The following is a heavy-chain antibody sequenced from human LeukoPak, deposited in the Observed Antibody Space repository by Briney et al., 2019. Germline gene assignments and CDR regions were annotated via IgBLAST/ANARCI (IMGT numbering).Heavy chain of an antibody. CDR2: LYTSGNT. D-gene: IGHD2-2*01. J-gene: IGHJ5*02. CDR3: ARESSSTWGWFDP. CDR1: GDSISSGSYY. Sequence: SETLSLTCTVSGDSISSGSYYWSWIRQPAGKGLEWIWRLYTSGNTNYNPSLKSRVTISVDSSKNHFSLNLSSVTAADTAVYYCARESSSTWGWFDPWGQGTQVTVSS. V-gene: IGHV4-61*02.